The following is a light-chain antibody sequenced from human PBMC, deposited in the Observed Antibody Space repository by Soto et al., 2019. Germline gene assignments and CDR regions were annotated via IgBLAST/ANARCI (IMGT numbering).Light chain of an antibody. CDR2: DAS. V-gene: IGKV1-5*01. CDR1: QSISSW. CDR3: QQYGTYYS. J-gene: IGKJ2*03. Sequence: DIQMTQSPSTLSASVGDRVTITCRASQSISSWLAWYQQAPGKAPKLLIFDASGLESGVPSRFSGSGSGTEFTLTISSLQPDDFATYYCQQYGTYYSFGQGTKLE.